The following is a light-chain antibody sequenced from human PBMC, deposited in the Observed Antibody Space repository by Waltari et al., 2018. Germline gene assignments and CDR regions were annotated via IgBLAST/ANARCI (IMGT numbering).Light chain of an antibody. J-gene: IGLJ2*01. Sequence: YDLTQPPSVSVSPGQTAAITCSGDGLPKPYTFWYQQKSGQAPVLVMYDDNKRPSGIPGRFPGSSAGTVATLTITGAQVDDEADYYCYSKDTDGGSQGKIGGGTKLTVL. V-gene: IGLV3-10*01. CDR3: YSKDTDGGSQGK. CDR2: DDN. CDR1: GLPKPY.